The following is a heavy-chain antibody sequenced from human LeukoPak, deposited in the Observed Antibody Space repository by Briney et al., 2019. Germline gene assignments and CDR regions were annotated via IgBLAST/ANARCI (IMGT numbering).Heavy chain of an antibody. J-gene: IGHJ4*02. CDR3: AKDRPNYYGTNGHYYRRDGDC. V-gene: IGHV3-23*01. CDR1: GFTFSSHA. D-gene: IGHD3-22*01. Sequence: PGGSLRLSCAASGFTFSSHAMSWVRQAPGEGLEWVSSLSGSGGTTYHADSVKGRFSISRDNSKNTLYLQLNSLRAEDTAVYYCAKDRPNYYGTNGHYYRRDGDCWGQGTLVTVSS. CDR2: LSGSGGTT.